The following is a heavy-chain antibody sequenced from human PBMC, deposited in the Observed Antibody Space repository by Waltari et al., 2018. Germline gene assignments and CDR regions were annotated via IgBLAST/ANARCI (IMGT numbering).Heavy chain of an antibody. Sequence: QVQLVQSGAEVKKPGASVKVSCKASGYTFTGYYMHWVRQAPGQVLEWMGRNNPNSGGTNDAQKFQGRVTMTRDTSSSTACEGLGRLRSDETGVYYRARDAGLGLLGWSRPDDGGQGTLVTVSS. CDR3: ARDAGLGLLGWSRPDD. V-gene: IGHV1-2*05. J-gene: IGHJ4*02. D-gene: IGHD3-3*01. CDR1: GYTFTGYY. CDR2: NNPNSGGT.